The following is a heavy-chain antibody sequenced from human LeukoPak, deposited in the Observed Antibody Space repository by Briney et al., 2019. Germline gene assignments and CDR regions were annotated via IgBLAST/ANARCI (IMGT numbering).Heavy chain of an antibody. V-gene: IGHV4-59*01. Sequence: SETLSLTCTVSGGSMSSYYWSWIRQPPGKGLEWIGYIYYSGSTNYNPSLKSRVTISVDTSKNQFSLKLSSVTAADTAVYYCARSLKGAGMDVWGKGTTVTVSS. CDR1: GGSMSSYY. D-gene: IGHD3-16*01. CDR2: IYYSGST. J-gene: IGHJ6*04. CDR3: ARSLKGAGMDV.